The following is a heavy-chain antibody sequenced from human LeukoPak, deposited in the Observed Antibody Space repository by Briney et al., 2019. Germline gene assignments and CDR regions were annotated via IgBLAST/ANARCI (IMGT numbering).Heavy chain of an antibody. CDR2: IYYSGST. Sequence: SETLSLTCTVSGGSISSYYWGWIRQPPGKGLEWIGSIYYSGSTYYNPSLKSRVTISVDTSKNQFSLKLSSVTAADTAVYYCARNYYYYYMDVWGKGTTVTVSS. V-gene: IGHV4-39*07. CDR3: ARNYYYYYMDV. CDR1: GGSISSYY. J-gene: IGHJ6*03.